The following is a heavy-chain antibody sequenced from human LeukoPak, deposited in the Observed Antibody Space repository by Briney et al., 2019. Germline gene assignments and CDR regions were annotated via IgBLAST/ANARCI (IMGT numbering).Heavy chain of an antibody. CDR3: AKFETARYYYGSFES. CDR2: ISGDSVHK. D-gene: IGHD3-10*01. CDR1: GFTFSNLG. J-gene: IGHJ4*02. Sequence: GGSLRLSCAASGFTFSNLGMTWVRQAAGKGLEWVSSISGDSVHKYYADSVRGRFTISRDNAKNSLYLELNSLRAEDTAVYYCAKFETARYYYGSFESWGQGTLVTVSS. V-gene: IGHV3-21*01.